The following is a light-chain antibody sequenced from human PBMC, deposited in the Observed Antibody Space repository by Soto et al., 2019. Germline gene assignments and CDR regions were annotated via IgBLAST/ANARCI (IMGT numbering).Light chain of an antibody. Sequence: SYELTQPPSVSMSPGQTASITCSGDKLGDKYASWYQQRPGQSPVMVIYQDSKRPSGIPERFSGSNSGTTATLTISGTQAMDEADYYCQAWDSSTYVVFGGGTKLTVL. CDR3: QAWDSSTYVV. CDR2: QDS. V-gene: IGLV3-1*01. CDR1: KLGDKY. J-gene: IGLJ2*01.